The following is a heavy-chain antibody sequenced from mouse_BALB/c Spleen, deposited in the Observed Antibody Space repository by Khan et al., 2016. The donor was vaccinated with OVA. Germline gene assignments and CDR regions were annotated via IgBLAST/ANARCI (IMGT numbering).Heavy chain of an antibody. CDR1: GYIFTSYW. D-gene: IGHD2-13*01. Sequence: VQLQESGAELVRPGASVKLSCKTSGYIFTSYWIHWVKQRSGQGLEWIARLYHGTGSIHYSEKFKGKVTLTADKSSSTAYMRLSSLKSEDSAVYFCSRGDYNNTYVFGYWCQGTLGTVSA. CDR3: SRGDYNNTYVFGY. J-gene: IGHJ3*01. CDR2: LYHGTGSI. V-gene: IGHV1S132*01.